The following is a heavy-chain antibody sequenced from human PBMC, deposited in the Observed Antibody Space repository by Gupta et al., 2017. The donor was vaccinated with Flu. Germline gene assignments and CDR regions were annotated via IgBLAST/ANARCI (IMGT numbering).Heavy chain of an antibody. Sequence: EVQLVDSGGGLVQPGRSLRLSCIASGFTFGDYTMSWFLRAPGKGLEWVGFIKNRGDGGTTEYAAAVEDRFTISRDESKSVAYLQMDSLTTEDTAVYYCRRDLLHTPQDFDYWGQGTLVTVSS. J-gene: IGHJ4*02. V-gene: IGHV3-49*03. CDR3: RRDLLHTPQDFDY. CDR2: IKNRGDGGTT. CDR1: GFTFGDYT. D-gene: IGHD4-4*01.